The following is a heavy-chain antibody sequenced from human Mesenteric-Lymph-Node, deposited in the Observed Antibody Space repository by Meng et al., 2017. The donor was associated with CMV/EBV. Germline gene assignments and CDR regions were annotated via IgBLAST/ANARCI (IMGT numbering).Heavy chain of an antibody. CDR2: IYYSGGT. CDR3: ARGLGARPWNWFDP. D-gene: IGHD3-9*01. Sequence: SGCSVSSGSYYWSWIRQPPGKGLGWVGHIYYSGGTYYNASLESRVSISVDTSENQFSLKLTSVTAADTGIYYCARGLGARPWNWFDPWGQGTLVTVSS. J-gene: IGHJ5*02. V-gene: IGHV4-61*01. CDR1: GCSVSSGSYY.